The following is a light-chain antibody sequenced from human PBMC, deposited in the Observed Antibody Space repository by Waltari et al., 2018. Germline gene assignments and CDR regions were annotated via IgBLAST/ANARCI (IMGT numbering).Light chain of an antibody. V-gene: IGKV1-8*01. CDR1: QGISSY. CDR3: QQYYSYPRT. Sequence: AIRMTQSPSSLSASTGDRVTITCRASQGISSYLAWYQQKQGKAPKLLIYAASTLQSGVPSRFSGSGSGTDFTLTISCLQSDDFATYYCQQYYSYPRTFGQGTKVEIK. CDR2: AAS. J-gene: IGKJ1*01.